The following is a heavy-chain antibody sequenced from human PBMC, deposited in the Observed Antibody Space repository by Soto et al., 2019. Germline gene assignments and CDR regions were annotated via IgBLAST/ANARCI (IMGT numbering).Heavy chain of an antibody. J-gene: IGHJ6*02. CDR1: GGSIRSGGYY. Sequence: SETLSLTCTVSGGSIRSGGYYWSWVRQNPRRGLEWIGDIYYSGNTYYNPSLKSRLTISVDTSKNQFSLNLSSVTAADTAVYYCARDRLMATAGTARHYFGLDVWGQGTTVTVSS. D-gene: IGHD5-18*01. V-gene: IGHV4-31*03. CDR3: ARDRLMATAGTARHYFGLDV. CDR2: IYYSGNT.